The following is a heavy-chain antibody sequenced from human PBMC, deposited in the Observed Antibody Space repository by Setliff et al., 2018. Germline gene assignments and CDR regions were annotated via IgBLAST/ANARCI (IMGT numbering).Heavy chain of an antibody. D-gene: IGHD3-22*01. CDR3: ARYRNYFDSSGQTQYYFDY. V-gene: IGHV4-59*01. CDR1: GDSINPYY. Sequence: SETLSLTCTVSGDSINPYYWTWIRQPPGKGLEWIGFIYYSGATTYNPSLKSRVTISVDTSKNQFSLNLNSVTAADTAVYYCARYRNYFDSSGQTQYYFDYWGQGTLVTVSS. CDR2: IYYSGAT. J-gene: IGHJ4*02.